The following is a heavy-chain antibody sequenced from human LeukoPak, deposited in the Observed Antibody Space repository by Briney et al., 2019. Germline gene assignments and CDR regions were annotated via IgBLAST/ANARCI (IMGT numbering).Heavy chain of an antibody. CDR3: ARDPGTTGTTVSFDY. Sequence: PSETLSLTCAVSGGSISSSNWWSWVRQPPGKGLEWIGEIYHSGSTNYNPSLRSRVTISVDKSKNQFSLKLSSVTAADTAVYYCARDPGTTGTTVSFDYWGQGTLVTVSS. D-gene: IGHD1-1*01. V-gene: IGHV4-4*02. J-gene: IGHJ4*02. CDR1: GGSISSSNW. CDR2: IYHSGST.